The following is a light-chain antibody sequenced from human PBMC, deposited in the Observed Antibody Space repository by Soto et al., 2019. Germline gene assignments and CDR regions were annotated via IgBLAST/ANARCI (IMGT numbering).Light chain of an antibody. Sequence: DIQMTQSTSTLSASVEDRVTITCRASQSISSWLAWYQQKPGKAPKLLIYAASSLQCGVPSRFSGSGSGTDFTLTISSLQPEDFATYYCQPSYREGTVGQGTKVAIK. V-gene: IGKV1-39*01. J-gene: IGKJ1*01. CDR1: QSISSW. CDR3: QPSYREGT. CDR2: AAS.